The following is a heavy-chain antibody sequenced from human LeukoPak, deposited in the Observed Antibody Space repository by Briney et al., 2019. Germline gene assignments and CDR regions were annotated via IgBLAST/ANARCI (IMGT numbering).Heavy chain of an antibody. D-gene: IGHD1-26*01. CDR3: VKELGEWELPDY. CDR1: GFPFSSYW. J-gene: IGHJ4*02. CDR2: ISSNGGST. V-gene: IGHV3-64D*06. Sequence: GGSLRLSCVASGFPFSSYWMTWVRQAPGKGLEYVSAISSNGGSTHYADSVKGRFTISRDNSKNTLYLQMSSLRAEDTAVYYCVKELGEWELPDYWGQGTLVTVSS.